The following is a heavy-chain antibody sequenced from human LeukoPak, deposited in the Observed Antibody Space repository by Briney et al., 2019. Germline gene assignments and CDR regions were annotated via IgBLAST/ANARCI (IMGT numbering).Heavy chain of an antibody. Sequence: PGGSLRLSCAASGFTFSSYNMNWVRQAPGKGLEWVSSISTSSSYIYYADSVKGRFTISRDNARNSLFLQMNSLRAEDTAVYYCARSGYYYDSKRGADYWGQGTLVTVSS. J-gene: IGHJ4*02. CDR1: GFTFSSYN. D-gene: IGHD3-22*01. V-gene: IGHV3-21*01. CDR2: ISTSSSYI. CDR3: ARSGYYYDSKRGADY.